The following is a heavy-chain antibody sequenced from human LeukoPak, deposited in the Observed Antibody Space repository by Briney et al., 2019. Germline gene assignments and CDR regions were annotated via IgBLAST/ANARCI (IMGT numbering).Heavy chain of an antibody. D-gene: IGHD6-19*01. V-gene: IGHV2-5*02. CDR1: GFSLSTSGVG. Sequence: ESGPTLVKPTQTLTLTCTFSGFSLSTSGVGVGWIRQPPGKVLDWLALIYWDDDKRYSPSLKSGLTITKDTSKNQVVLTMTNMDPVDTATYYCAHSAQWPVRDYLDYWGQGTLVTVSS. CDR3: AHSAQWPVRDYLDY. CDR2: IYWDDDK. J-gene: IGHJ4*02.